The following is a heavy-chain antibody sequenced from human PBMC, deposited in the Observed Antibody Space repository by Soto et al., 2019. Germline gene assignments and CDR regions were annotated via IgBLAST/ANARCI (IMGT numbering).Heavy chain of an antibody. V-gene: IGHV4-34*01. CDR1: GGFVSSGSYY. CDR2: RSNSGGT. J-gene: IGHJ3*02. CDR3: ARVERGTATTVVDAFDI. D-gene: IGHD1-1*01. Sequence: QVQLQQWGAGLLKPSETLSLTCAVYGGFVSSGSYYWSWIRQPPGKGLEWIGERSNSGGTHFNPSLKSRVTISVDTSKNQFSLKMSSVTAADTALYYCARVERGTATTVVDAFDIWGPGTMVTVSS.